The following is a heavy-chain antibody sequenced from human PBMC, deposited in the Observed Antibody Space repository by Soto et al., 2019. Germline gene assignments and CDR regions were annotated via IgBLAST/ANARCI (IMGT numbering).Heavy chain of an antibody. CDR1: GFIFSDYE. D-gene: IGHD2-8*02. V-gene: IGHV3-48*03. CDR2: ISDGGTTI. Sequence: EAELVESGGGLVQPGGSLTLSCAASGFIFSDYEVDWVRQAPGRGPEWISYISDGGTTIYYAASVKGRFTISRDDAKKSLYLHMNNLRVDDTAIYFCVKEYCTGGTCFDVFDLCGQGTVVTVSS. CDR3: VKEYCTGGTCFDVFDL. J-gene: IGHJ3*01.